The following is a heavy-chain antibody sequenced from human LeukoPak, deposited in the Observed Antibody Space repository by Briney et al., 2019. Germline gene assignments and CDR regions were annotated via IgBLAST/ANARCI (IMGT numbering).Heavy chain of an antibody. D-gene: IGHD3-10*01. CDR1: GYTFTSYG. J-gene: IGHJ6*03. CDR3: ARAVYGSGSYYVWDYYYYMDV. V-gene: IGHV1-18*01. Sequence: ASVKVSCKASGYTFTSYGISWVRQAPGQGLEWMGWISAYNGNTNYAQKLQGRVTMTTDTSTSTAYMELRSLRSDDTAVYYCARAVYGSGSYYVWDYYYYMDVWGKGTTVTVSS. CDR2: ISAYNGNT.